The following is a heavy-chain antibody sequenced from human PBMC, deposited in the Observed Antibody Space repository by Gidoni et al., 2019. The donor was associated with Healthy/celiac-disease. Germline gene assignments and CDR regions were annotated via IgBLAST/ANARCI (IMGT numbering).Heavy chain of an antibody. J-gene: IGHJ4*02. D-gene: IGHD1-26*01. V-gene: IGHV4-31*02. Sequence: LKSRVTISVDTSKNQFSLKLSSVTAADTAVYYCAREGGSYFGWYVDYWGQGTLVTVSS. CDR3: AREGGSYFGWYVDY.